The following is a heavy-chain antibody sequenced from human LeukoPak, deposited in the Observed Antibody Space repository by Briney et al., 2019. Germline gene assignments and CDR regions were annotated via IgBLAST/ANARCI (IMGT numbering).Heavy chain of an antibody. D-gene: IGHD3-22*01. Sequence: PGGSLRLSCVDSGFTFGSYNMNWVRQAPGKGLEWVSSISSSSSYIYYADSVKGRFTISRDNAKNSLYLQMNSLRAEDTAVYYCARGQPVNYYDSSGYYLYYFDYWGQGTLVTVSS. CDR3: ARGQPVNYYDSSGYYLYYFDY. CDR1: GFTFGSYN. CDR2: ISSSSSYI. J-gene: IGHJ4*02. V-gene: IGHV3-21*01.